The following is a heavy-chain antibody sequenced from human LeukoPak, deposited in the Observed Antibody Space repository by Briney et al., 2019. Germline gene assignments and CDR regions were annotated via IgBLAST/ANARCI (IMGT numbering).Heavy chain of an antibody. V-gene: IGHV4-38-2*02. Sequence: PSETVSLTCTVSGYSISSGYYWAWIRQPPGKGLEWIGSIYYSGNTYYNPSLKSRVTISVDTSKNQFSLNLSSVTAADTAVYYCARDGYLAADYWGQGTLVTVS. CDR2: IYYSGNT. D-gene: IGHD2-2*03. CDR3: ARDGYLAADY. CDR1: GYSISSGYY. J-gene: IGHJ4*02.